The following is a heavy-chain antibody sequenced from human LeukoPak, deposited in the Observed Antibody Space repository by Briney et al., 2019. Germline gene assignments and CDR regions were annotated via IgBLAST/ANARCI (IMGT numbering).Heavy chain of an antibody. CDR2: INTDGSST. V-gene: IGHV3-74*01. Sequence: PGGSLRLSCAAAGFTFSNYAMTWVRQAPGKGLEWVSRINTDGSSTSYADSVKGRFTISRDNAKNTLYLQMNSLRAEDTAVYYCARVSSSSWWALDYWGQGTLVTVSS. CDR1: GFTFSNYA. J-gene: IGHJ4*02. D-gene: IGHD6-13*01. CDR3: ARVSSSSWWALDY.